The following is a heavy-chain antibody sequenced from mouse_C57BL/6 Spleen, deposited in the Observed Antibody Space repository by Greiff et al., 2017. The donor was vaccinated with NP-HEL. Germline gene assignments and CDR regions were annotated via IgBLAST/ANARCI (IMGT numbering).Heavy chain of an antibody. CDR1: GYTFTDYY. J-gene: IGHJ3*01. Sequence: QVQLQQSGAELVRPGASVKLSCKASGYTFTDYYINWVKQRPGQGLEWIARIYPGSGNTYYNEKFKGKATLTAEKSSSTAYMQLSSLTSEDSAVYFCARGGQRRLLAYWGQGTLVTVSA. CDR2: IYPGSGNT. CDR3: ARGGQRRLLAY. D-gene: IGHD3-2*02. V-gene: IGHV1-76*01.